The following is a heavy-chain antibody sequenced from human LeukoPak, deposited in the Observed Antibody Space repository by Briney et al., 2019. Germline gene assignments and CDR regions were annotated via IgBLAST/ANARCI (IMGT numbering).Heavy chain of an antibody. V-gene: IGHV4-59*01. CDR3: ARSGGYSYGYSFDY. CDR2: IYYSGST. D-gene: IGHD5-18*01. CDR1: GGSISSYY. Sequence: SETLSLTCTVSGGSISSYYWSWIRQPPGKGLEWIGYIYYSGSTNYNPSLKSRVTISADTSKNQFSLKLSSVTAADTAVYYCARSGGYSYGYSFDYWGQGSLVTVSS. J-gene: IGHJ4*02.